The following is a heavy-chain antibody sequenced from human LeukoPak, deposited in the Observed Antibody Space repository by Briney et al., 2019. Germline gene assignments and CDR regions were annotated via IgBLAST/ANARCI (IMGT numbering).Heavy chain of an antibody. Sequence: SETLSLTCAVYGGSLSNYYWSWIRHPPGKGLEWIGEINHSGSTKYNPSLKSRVTISVDMSKNQFSLELSSVTAADTAVYYCARGPASGSNFAWFDPWGQGTLVTVSS. CDR2: INHSGST. CDR3: ARGPASGSNFAWFDP. CDR1: GGSLSNYY. V-gene: IGHV4-34*01. D-gene: IGHD3-10*01. J-gene: IGHJ5*02.